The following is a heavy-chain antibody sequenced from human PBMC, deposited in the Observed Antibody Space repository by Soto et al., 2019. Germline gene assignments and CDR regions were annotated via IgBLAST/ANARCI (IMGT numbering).Heavy chain of an antibody. CDR3: ARSSGEGRVDY. J-gene: IGHJ4*02. Sequence: QVQLQESGPGLVKPSGTLSLTCAVSGGSISSSNSWSWVRQPPGKGLEWIGEIYHSGNTNYNPSLKSQVTMAVDKSRNQFSLKLSSVTAADTAVYYCARSSGEGRVDYWGQGTLVTVSS. CDR2: IYHSGNT. D-gene: IGHD3-10*01. V-gene: IGHV4-4*02. CDR1: GGSISSSNS.